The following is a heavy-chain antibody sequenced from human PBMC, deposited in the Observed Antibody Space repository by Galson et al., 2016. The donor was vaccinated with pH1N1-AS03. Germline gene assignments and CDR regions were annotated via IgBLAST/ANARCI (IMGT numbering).Heavy chain of an antibody. J-gene: IGHJ3*01. D-gene: IGHD3-10*01. Sequence: SLRLSCAASGFTFEDHAMHWVRQIPGRGLEWVSHISWNSGTLGYAASVNGRFTFSRDNAKNSVYLQMNRLRLEDTALYYCARDRLWSGDNEPFDLWGQGTVVTVS. CDR1: GFTFEDHA. V-gene: IGHV3-9*01. CDR3: ARDRLWSGDNEPFDL. CDR2: ISWNSGTL.